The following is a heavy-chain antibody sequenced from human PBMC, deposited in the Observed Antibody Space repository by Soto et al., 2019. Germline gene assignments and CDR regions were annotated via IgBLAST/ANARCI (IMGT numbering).Heavy chain of an antibody. CDR1: GYTFTSYA. V-gene: IGHV1-3*01. Sequence: GASVKVSGKASGYTFTSYAMHWVRQAPGQRLEWMGWINVGNGNTKYSQKFQGRVTITRDTSASTAYMELSSLRSEDTAVYYCARSIVVVTAADYWGQGTLVTVSS. J-gene: IGHJ4*02. CDR3: ARSIVVVTAADY. CDR2: INVGNGNT. D-gene: IGHD2-21*02.